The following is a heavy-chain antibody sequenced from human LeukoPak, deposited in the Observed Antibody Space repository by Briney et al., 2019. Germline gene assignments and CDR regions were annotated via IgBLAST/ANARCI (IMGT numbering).Heavy chain of an antibody. CDR2: ISAYNGNT. J-gene: IGHJ5*02. Sequence: GASVKVSCKASGYTFTSCGISWVRQAPGQGLEWMGWISAYNGNTNYAQKLQGRVTMTTDTSTSTAYMELRSLRSDDTAVYYRARGLVEVWKQGLNWFDPWGQGTLVTVSS. CDR3: ARGLVEVWKQGLNWFDP. V-gene: IGHV1-18*01. CDR1: GYTFTSCG. D-gene: IGHD3-16*01.